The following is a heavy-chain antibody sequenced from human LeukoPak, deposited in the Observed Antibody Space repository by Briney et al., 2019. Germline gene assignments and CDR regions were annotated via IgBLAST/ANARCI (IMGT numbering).Heavy chain of an antibody. CDR1: GFTFSSYA. Sequence: PGGSLRLSCAASGFTFSSYAMSWVRQAPGKGLEWVSAISGSGGSTYYADSVKGRFTISRDNAKNSLYLQMNSLRAEDTAVYYCARDSSSWYNRFDPWGQGTLVTVSS. J-gene: IGHJ5*02. D-gene: IGHD6-13*01. CDR3: ARDSSSWYNRFDP. CDR2: ISGSGGST. V-gene: IGHV3-23*01.